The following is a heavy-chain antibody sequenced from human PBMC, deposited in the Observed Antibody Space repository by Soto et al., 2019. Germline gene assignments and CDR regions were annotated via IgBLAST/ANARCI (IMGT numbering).Heavy chain of an antibody. CDR2: ISAYHGNT. CDR3: ARRLPTSYYYGMDV. V-gene: IGHV1-18*01. CDR1: GYTFTSYG. Sequence: QVQLVQSGAEVKKPGASVKVSCKASGYTFTSYGISWVRQAPGQGLEWMGWISAYHGNTNYAQKLQGRVTMTTDTTTSNAYMELRSLRSDDTAVYYCARRLPTSYYYGMDVWGQGTTVTVSS. J-gene: IGHJ6*02.